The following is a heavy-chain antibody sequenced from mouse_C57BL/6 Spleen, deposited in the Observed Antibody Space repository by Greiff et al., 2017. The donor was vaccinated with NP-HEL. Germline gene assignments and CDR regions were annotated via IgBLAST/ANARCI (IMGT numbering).Heavy chain of an antibody. CDR1: GFTFSDYY. Sequence: EVKLVESEGGLVQPGSSMKLSCTASGFTFSDYYMAWVRQVPEKGLEWVANINYDGSSTYYLDSLKSRFIISRDNAKNILYLQMSSLKSEDTATYYCARAPLSPYYFDYWGKGTTLTVSS. V-gene: IGHV5-16*01. J-gene: IGHJ2*01. CDR3: ARAPLSPYYFDY. CDR2: INYDGSST.